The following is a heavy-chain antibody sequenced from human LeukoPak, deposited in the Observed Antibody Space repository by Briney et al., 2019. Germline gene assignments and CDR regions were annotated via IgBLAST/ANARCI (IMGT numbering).Heavy chain of an antibody. CDR3: ARVRRYCSGGSCYYFDY. V-gene: IGHV4-34*01. D-gene: IGHD2-15*01. CDR1: GVSFSGYY. Sequence: PSETLSLTCAVYGVSFSGYYWSWIRQPPGKGLEWIGEINHSGSTNYNPSLKSRVTISVDTSKNQFSLKLSSVTAADTAVYYCARVRRYCSGGSCYYFDYWGQGTLVTVSS. J-gene: IGHJ4*02. CDR2: INHSGST.